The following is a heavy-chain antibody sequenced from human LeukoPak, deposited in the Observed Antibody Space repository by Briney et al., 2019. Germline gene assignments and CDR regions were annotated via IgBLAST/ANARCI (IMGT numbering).Heavy chain of an antibody. Sequence: SETLSLTCAVYGGSFSGYYWSWIRQPPEKGLEWVGEINHSGSTNSNPALKTRVTVSVDTSKNQFSLKLSSVTAADTAVYYCARGGGNLLPYFDPKYYYYMDVWGKGTTVTVSS. D-gene: IGHD3-9*01. J-gene: IGHJ6*03. CDR1: GGSFSGYY. CDR2: INHSGST. CDR3: ARGGGNLLPYFDPKYYYYMDV. V-gene: IGHV4-34*01.